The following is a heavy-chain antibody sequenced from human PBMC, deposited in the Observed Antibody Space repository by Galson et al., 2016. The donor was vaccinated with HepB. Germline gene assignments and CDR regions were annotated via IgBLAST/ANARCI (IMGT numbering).Heavy chain of an antibody. CDR3: ARDRGVYVYYSYGMDV. CDR2: IWCDGSNK. V-gene: IGHV3-33*01. J-gene: IGHJ6*02. Sequence: SLRLSCAASGFTFGRHGMHWVRQAPGKGPEWVAVIWCDGSNKYYADSVKGRFTIPRDNSENTVYLQMNSLRADDTAVYYCARDRGVYVYYSYGMDVWGQGTTVAVSS. CDR1: GFTFGRHG. D-gene: IGHD2-8*01.